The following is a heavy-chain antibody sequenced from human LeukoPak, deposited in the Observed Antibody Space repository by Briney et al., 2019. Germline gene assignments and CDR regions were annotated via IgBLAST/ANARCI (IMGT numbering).Heavy chain of an antibody. D-gene: IGHD1-26*01. V-gene: IGHV3-21*04. CDR2: ISSSSSYI. CDR1: GFTFSSFS. Sequence: GGSLRLSCAASGFTFSSFSMNWVRQAPGKGLEWVSSISSSSSYIYYADSVKGRFTISRDNAKNSLYLQMNSLRAEDTAVYYCAKDPQRELPSPFDHWGQGTLVTVSS. CDR3: AKDPQRELPSPFDH. J-gene: IGHJ4*02.